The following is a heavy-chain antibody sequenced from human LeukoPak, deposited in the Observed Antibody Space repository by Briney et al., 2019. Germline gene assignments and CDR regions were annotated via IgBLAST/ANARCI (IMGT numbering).Heavy chain of an antibody. CDR2: ISAYNGNT. V-gene: IGHV1-18*01. Sequence: ASVEVSCKASGYTFTSYGISWVRQAPGQGLEWMGWISAYNGNTNYAQKLQGRVTMTTDTSTSTAYMELRSLRSDDTAVYYCARGYGSGSYLGPLYNWFDPWGQGTLVTVSS. D-gene: IGHD3-10*01. CDR3: ARGYGSGSYLGPLYNWFDP. CDR1: GYTFTSYG. J-gene: IGHJ5*02.